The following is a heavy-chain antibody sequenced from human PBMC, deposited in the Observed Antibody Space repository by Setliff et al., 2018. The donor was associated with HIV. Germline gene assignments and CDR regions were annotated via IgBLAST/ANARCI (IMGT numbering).Heavy chain of an antibody. CDR3: AKDNTWIPNGFDY. V-gene: IGHV3-23*01. Sequence: GSLRLSCAASELTFSNYAMTWVRQAPGKGLEWVSSLSGSGDSTYYADSVKGRFTISRDNSKNTLYLQMNSLRAEDTAVYYCAKDNTWIPNGFDYWGQGTLVTVSS. J-gene: IGHJ4*02. CDR2: LSGSGDST. D-gene: IGHD5-18*01. CDR1: ELTFSNYA.